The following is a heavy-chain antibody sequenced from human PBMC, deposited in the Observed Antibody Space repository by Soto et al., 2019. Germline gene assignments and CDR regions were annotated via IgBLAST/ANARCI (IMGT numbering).Heavy chain of an antibody. CDR1: GFTFSSYA. V-gene: IGHV3-30-3*01. Sequence: QVQLVESGGGVVQPGRSLRLSCAASGFTFSSYAMHWVRQAPGKGLEWVAVISYDGSNKYYADSVKGRFTISRDNSKNTLYLQMNSLRAEDTAVYYCARDPPDYWGQGTLVTVYS. CDR2: ISYDGSNK. CDR3: ARDPPDY. J-gene: IGHJ4*02.